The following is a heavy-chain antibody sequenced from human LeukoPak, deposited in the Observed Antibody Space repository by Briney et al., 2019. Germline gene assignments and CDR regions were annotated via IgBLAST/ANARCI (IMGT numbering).Heavy chain of an antibody. CDR1: GYTFTSYG. CDR2: ISAYNGNT. D-gene: IGHD3-10*01. CDR3: ARGVIHLGYYYYGMDV. Sequence: GASVKVSCKASGYTFTSYGISWVRQAPGQGLEWMGRISAYNGNTNYAQKLQGRVTMTTDTSTSTAYMELRSLRSDDTAVYYCARGVIHLGYYYYGMDVWGKGTTVTVSS. V-gene: IGHV1-18*04. J-gene: IGHJ6*04.